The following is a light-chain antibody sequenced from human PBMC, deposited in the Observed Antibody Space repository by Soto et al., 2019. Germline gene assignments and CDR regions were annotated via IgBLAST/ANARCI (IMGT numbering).Light chain of an antibody. CDR3: QQFRSSPLT. V-gene: IGKV3-20*01. J-gene: IGKJ4*01. Sequence: EIVLTQSPGTLSLSLGERATLSCRASQSISINYLAWYQKKPGQAPRLLIYGASSRADGIQDRFSGSGSGTDFTLTISRVEPEDFVVYYCQQFRSSPLTFGGGTKGDIK. CDR1: QSISINY. CDR2: GAS.